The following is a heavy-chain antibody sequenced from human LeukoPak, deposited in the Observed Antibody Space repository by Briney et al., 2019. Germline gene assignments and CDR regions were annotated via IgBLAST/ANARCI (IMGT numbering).Heavy chain of an antibody. CDR2: IYHSGST. D-gene: IGHD3-10*01. CDR1: GGSISSGGYY. J-gene: IGHJ4*02. Sequence: SKTLSLTCTVSGGSISSGGYYWSWIRQPPGKGLEWIGYIYHSGSTYYNPSLKSRVTISVDRSKNQFSLKLSSVTAADTAVYYCASSMGFGELSIIDYWGQGTLVTVSS. V-gene: IGHV4-30-2*01. CDR3: ASSMGFGELSIIDY.